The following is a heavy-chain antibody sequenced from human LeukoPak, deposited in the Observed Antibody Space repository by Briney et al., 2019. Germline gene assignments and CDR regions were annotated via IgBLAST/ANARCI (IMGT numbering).Heavy chain of an antibody. J-gene: IGHJ6*02. D-gene: IGHD3-10*01. Sequence: SGPALVKPTQTLTLTCTFSGFSLSTSGMCVSWIRQPPGKALEWLALIDWDDDKYYSTSLRTRLTISKDTSKNRVVLTMTNMDPEDTATYYCARMVRGLAYYYGMDVWGQGTTVTVSS. CDR2: IDWDDDK. V-gene: IGHV2-70*01. CDR3: ARMVRGLAYYYGMDV. CDR1: GFSLSTSGMC.